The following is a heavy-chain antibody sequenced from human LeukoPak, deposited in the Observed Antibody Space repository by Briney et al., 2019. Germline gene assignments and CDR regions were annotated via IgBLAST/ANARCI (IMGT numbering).Heavy chain of an antibody. CDR1: GFTFNNYG. D-gene: IGHD6-19*01. CDR3: AKGGSRGTYYFDY. CDR2: TLFDASNK. Sequence: PGGSLRLSCAASGFTFNNYGIHWVRQAPGKGLEWVTFTLFDASNKYYADSVKGRFTISRDDSKNTVYLQMNSLRPEDTALYYCAKGGSRGTYYFDYRGQGTLVTVSS. V-gene: IGHV3-30*02. J-gene: IGHJ4*02.